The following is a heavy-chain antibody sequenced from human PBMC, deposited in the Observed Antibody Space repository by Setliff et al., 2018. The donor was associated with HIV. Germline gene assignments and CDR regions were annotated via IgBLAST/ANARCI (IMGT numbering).Heavy chain of an antibody. CDR1: GFIFSSYS. CDR2: ISSSSSSI. V-gene: IGHV3-48*04. D-gene: IGHD5-18*01. J-gene: IGHJ4*02. Sequence: GGSLRLSCAASGFIFSSYSMNWVRQAPGKGLEWVSYISSSSSSIYHADSVKGRFTVSRDNAKNTLYLQMNSLRADDTSVYYCARIQNHVWDYWGQGTLVTVSS. CDR3: ARIQNHVWDY.